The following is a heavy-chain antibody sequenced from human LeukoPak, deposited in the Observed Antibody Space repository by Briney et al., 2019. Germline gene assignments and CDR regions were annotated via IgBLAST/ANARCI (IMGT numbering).Heavy chain of an antibody. D-gene: IGHD4/OR15-4a*01. CDR1: GSIFTNTW. J-gene: IGHJ4*02. CDR2: IKSNTDGGAT. CDR3: TTLRGALGPANY. Sequence: SGGSLRLSCAASGSIFTNTWMSWVRQAPGKGLDWVGLIKSNTDGGATDYAAPVKGRFSISRDDSKNMVYLQMNSLKTEDTAMYYCTTLRGALGPANYWGQGALVTVSS. V-gene: IGHV3-15*01.